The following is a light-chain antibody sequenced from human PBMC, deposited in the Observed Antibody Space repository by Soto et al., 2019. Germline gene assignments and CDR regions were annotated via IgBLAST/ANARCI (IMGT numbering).Light chain of an antibody. CDR3: SSYSSNNILSYV. J-gene: IGLJ1*01. Sequence: QSALTQPASVSGAPGQSITISCTGTSNDVGGYKYVSWYQQRPGTAPKLIMFEVNNRPSGVSDRFSGSRSANTASLTISGLRAQDEADYYCSSYSSNNILSYVFGTGTKLTVL. CDR2: EVN. CDR1: SNDVGGYKY. V-gene: IGLV2-14*03.